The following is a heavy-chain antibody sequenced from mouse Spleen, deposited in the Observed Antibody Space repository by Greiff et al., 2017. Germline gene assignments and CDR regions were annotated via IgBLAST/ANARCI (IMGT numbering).Heavy chain of an antibody. CDR3: ARHYYGSSYPHWYFDV. J-gene: IGHJ1*01. Sequence: EVQLVESGGGLVKPGGSLKLSCAASGFTFSDYGMHWVRQAPEKGLEWVAYISSGSSTIYYADTVKGRFTISRDNAKNTLFLQMTSLRSEDTAMYYCARHYYGSSYPHWYFDVWGAGTTVTVSS. V-gene: IGHV5-17*01. D-gene: IGHD1-1*01. CDR2: ISSGSSTI. CDR1: GFTFSDYG.